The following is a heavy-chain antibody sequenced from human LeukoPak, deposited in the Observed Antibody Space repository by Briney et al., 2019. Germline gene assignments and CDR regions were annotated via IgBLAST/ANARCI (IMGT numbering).Heavy chain of an antibody. CDR2: ISAYNGNT. CDR3: ARVRITMVRGVIGLFDY. Sequence: GASVKVSCKASGYTFTSYGISWVRQAPGQGLEWMGWISAYNGNTNYAQKLQGRVTMTTDTSTSTAYMELRSLRSDDTAVYYCARVRITMVRGVIGLFDYWGQGTLVTVS. D-gene: IGHD3-10*01. J-gene: IGHJ4*02. CDR1: GYTFTSYG. V-gene: IGHV1-18*01.